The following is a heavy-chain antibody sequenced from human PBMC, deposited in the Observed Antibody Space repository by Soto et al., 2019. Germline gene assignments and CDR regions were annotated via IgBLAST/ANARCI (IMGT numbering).Heavy chain of an antibody. CDR3: ASQHSYYYDSNIAFDI. Sequence: PSETLSLTCTVSGGSISSSSYYWGWIRQPPGKGLEWIGSIYYSGSTYYNPSLKSRVTISVDTSKNQFSLKLSSVTAADTAVYYCASQHSYYYDSNIAFDIWGQGTMVTVS. J-gene: IGHJ3*02. D-gene: IGHD3-22*01. V-gene: IGHV4-39*01. CDR1: GGSISSSSYY. CDR2: IYYSGST.